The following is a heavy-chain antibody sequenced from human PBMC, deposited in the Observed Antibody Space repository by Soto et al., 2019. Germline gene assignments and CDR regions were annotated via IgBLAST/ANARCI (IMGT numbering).Heavy chain of an antibody. D-gene: IGHD2-2*01. J-gene: IGHJ4*02. CDR2: ISGSGGST. Sequence: EVQLLESGGGLVQPGGSLRLSCAASGFTFSSYAMSWVRQAPGKGLEWVSAISGSGGSTYYADSVKGRFTISRDNSKNTLYLQMNILRAEDTAGYYCAKALWGALLWGALGFDYWGQGTLVTVSS. V-gene: IGHV3-23*01. CDR3: AKALWGALLWGALGFDY. CDR1: GFTFSSYA.